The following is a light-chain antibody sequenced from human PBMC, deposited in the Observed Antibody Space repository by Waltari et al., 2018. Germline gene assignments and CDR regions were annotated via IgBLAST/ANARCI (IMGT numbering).Light chain of an antibody. Sequence: QLVLTQSPSASASLGPSVKFTCTLSSGPSNTAIPSHPQQTEKGPRYLIKVNNDGSHSKGDGIPDRFSGSASGAQRYLTISSLQSEDEADYYCQTWGTGIRVFGGGTKLTVL. CDR3: QTWGTGIRV. V-gene: IGLV4-69*01. CDR2: VNNDGSH. CDR1: SGPSNTA. J-gene: IGLJ2*01.